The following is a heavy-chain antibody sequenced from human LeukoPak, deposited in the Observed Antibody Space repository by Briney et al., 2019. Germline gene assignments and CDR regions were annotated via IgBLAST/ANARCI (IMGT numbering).Heavy chain of an antibody. D-gene: IGHD4-11*01. Sequence: GGSLRLSCAASGFIYSHYGMHWVRQAPGKGLEWVAVIWSDGTNSFYAGSVKGGFTISRDNSQRSLFLQMNSRRVEDTAMYYCVRDDQRGFHYSNSLTYWGHGTLVTVSS. CDR1: GFIYSHYG. J-gene: IGHJ4*01. CDR2: IWSDGTNS. V-gene: IGHV3-33*08. CDR3: VRDDQRGFHYSNSLTY.